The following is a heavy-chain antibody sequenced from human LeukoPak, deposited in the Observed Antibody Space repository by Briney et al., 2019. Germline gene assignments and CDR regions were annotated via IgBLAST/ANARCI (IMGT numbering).Heavy chain of an antibody. CDR1: GYTFTNYG. V-gene: IGHV1-18*01. D-gene: IGHD3-10*01. CDR2: INTYNGNT. Sequence: ASVKVSCKASGYTFTNYGISWVRQVPGQGLEWMGWINTYNGNTNYAQNLQGRVTMTTDTSTSTAYMELRSLRSDDTAVYYCARESSASGSYYSVGDAFDMWGQGTMVTVSS. J-gene: IGHJ3*02. CDR3: ARESSASGSYYSVGDAFDM.